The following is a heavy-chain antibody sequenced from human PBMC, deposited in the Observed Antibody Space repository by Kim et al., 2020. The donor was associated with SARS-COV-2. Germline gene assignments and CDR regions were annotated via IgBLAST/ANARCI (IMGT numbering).Heavy chain of an antibody. CDR3: AKQPGSTVLANYFDV. J-gene: IGHJ4*02. D-gene: IGHD3-10*01. Sequence: ADSVEGRFTISRDNAKTTLYLQMNALRVEDTAVYYCAKQPGSTVLANYFDVWGRGALVTVSS. V-gene: IGHV3-23*01.